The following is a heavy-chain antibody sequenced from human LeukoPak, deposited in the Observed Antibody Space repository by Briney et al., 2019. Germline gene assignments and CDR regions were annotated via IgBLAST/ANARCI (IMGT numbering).Heavy chain of an antibody. Sequence: SETLSLTCSVSGGSISSNSYYGGWIRQPPGKGLEWIGTIYFSGSTYCNPSLKSRVTVSVDTSKNPFSLKLSSVTAADTAVYYCARLDNDAFDIWGLGTMVTVPS. CDR2: IYFSGST. CDR1: GGSISSNSYY. D-gene: IGHD3/OR15-3a*01. CDR3: ARLDNDAFDI. J-gene: IGHJ3*02. V-gene: IGHV4-39*01.